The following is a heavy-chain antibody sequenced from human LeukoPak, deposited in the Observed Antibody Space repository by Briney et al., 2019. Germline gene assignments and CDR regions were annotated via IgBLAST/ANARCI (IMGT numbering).Heavy chain of an antibody. Sequence: PGGSLRLSCAASGFTFSSYSMNWVRQAPGKGLEWVSSISSSSSYIYYADSVKGRFTISRDNAKNSLYLQMNGLRAEDTAVYYCARDLYSSSWFDYWGQGTLVTVSS. V-gene: IGHV3-21*01. J-gene: IGHJ4*02. CDR3: ARDLYSSSWFDY. D-gene: IGHD6-13*01. CDR2: ISSSSSYI. CDR1: GFTFSSYS.